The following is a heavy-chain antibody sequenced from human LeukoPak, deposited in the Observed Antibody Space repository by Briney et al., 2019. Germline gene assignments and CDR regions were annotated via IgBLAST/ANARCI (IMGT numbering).Heavy chain of an antibody. V-gene: IGHV3-9*01. D-gene: IGHD3-16*01. J-gene: IGHJ3*02. Sequence: GRSLRLSCAASGFTFDDYAMHWVRQAPGKGLEWVSGISWNSGSIGYADSAKGRFTISRDNAKNSLYLQMNSLRAEDTALYYCAKAFMITFGGPDAFDIWGQGTMVTVSS. CDR3: AKAFMITFGGPDAFDI. CDR1: GFTFDDYA. CDR2: ISWNSGSI.